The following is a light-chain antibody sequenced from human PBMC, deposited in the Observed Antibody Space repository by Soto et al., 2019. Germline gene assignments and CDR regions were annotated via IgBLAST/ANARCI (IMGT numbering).Light chain of an antibody. CDR2: SAS. Sequence: EIVLTQSPGTLSLSPGERATLSCRASQSFINSYLGWYQQKPGQAPRLIIYSASRRETGIPDRFSGSGSWTEFTLTISRLKPADFEVYHCQQFAGLTWTFGQGTQVDIK. V-gene: IGKV3-20*01. CDR1: QSFINSY. J-gene: IGKJ1*01. CDR3: QQFAGLTWT.